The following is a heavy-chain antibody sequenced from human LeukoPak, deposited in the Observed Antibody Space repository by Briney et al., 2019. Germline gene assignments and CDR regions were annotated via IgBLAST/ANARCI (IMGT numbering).Heavy chain of an antibody. V-gene: IGHV4-39*07. CDR1: GGSISSSSYY. J-gene: IGHJ4*02. CDR2: IYYSGST. D-gene: IGHD5-12*01. Sequence: SETLSLTCTVSGGSISSSSYYWGWIRQPPGKGLEWIGSIYYSGSTYYNPSLKSRVTISVDTSKNQFSLKLSSVTAADTAVYYCARVSDSGYSYFDYWGQGTLVTVSS. CDR3: ARVSDSGYSYFDY.